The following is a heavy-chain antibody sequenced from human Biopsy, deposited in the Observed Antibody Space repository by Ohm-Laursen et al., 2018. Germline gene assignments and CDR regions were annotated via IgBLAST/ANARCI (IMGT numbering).Heavy chain of an antibody. Sequence: SVKVSCKASSYTFTDYNIHWMRQAPGHGLEWLGFINCKTGATNYAQKFQGTVTMTRDTSINTAFMELKSLRSDDTAVYYCARDLVGWTVPSWGQGTLVIVSS. V-gene: IGHV1-2*02. CDR2: INCKTGAT. CDR1: SYTFTDYN. J-gene: IGHJ4*02. CDR3: ARDLVGWTVPS. D-gene: IGHD4-17*01.